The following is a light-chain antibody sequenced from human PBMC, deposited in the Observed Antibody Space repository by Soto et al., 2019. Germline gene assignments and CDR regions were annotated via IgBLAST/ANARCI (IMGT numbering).Light chain of an antibody. CDR1: HDIGNS. CDR2: DAY. J-gene: IGKJ3*01. CDR3: QQYYSYPLT. Sequence: DIQMTQSPPSLSASVGDRVTITCQASHDIGNSLNWYQDKPGQAPKLVIYDAYNLESGVPSRFSGSASGTDFTLTISCLQSEDFATYYCQQYYSYPLTIGPGTKVDIK. V-gene: IGKV1-33*01.